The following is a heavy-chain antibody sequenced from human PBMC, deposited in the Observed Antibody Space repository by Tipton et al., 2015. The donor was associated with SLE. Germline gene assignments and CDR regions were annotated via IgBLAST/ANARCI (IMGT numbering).Heavy chain of an antibody. V-gene: IGHV4-59*01. CDR2: IYYSGST. CDR3: AGVPATAALGYYYMDV. J-gene: IGHJ6*03. CDR1: GSSISSYY. D-gene: IGHD2-2*01. Sequence: TLSLTCTASGSSISSYYWSWIRQPPGTGLEWIGYIYYSGSTNYNPSLKSRVTMSVDTSKNQYSLKLSSVTAAATAVCYCAGVPATAALGYYYMDVWSKGTAVTVSS.